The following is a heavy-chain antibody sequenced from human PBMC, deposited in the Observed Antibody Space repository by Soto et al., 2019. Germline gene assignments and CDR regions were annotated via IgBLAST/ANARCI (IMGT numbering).Heavy chain of an antibody. V-gene: IGHV1-46*01. Sequence: SVKVSCKASGYTFTSYYMHWGRQAPVQGLEWMGIINPSGGSTSYAQKFQGRVTMTRDTSTSTVYMELSSLRSEDTAVYYCARDFWSGYYGGGMDVWGQGTTVTVSS. CDR3: ARDFWSGYYGGGMDV. D-gene: IGHD3-3*01. CDR2: INPSGGST. CDR1: GYTFTSYY. J-gene: IGHJ6*02.